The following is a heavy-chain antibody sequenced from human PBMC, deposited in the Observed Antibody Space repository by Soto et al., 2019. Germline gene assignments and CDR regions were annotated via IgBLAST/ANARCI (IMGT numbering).Heavy chain of an antibody. CDR2: ISYDGSNK. CDR1: GFTFSSYA. J-gene: IGHJ6*01. V-gene: IGHV3-30-3*01. CDR3: ARSIAVAGTNYYYYDMDV. Sequence: VGSLRLSCAASGFTFSSYAMHWVRQAPGKGLEWVAVISYDGSNKYYADSVKGRFTISRDNSKNTLYLQMNSLRAEDTAVYYCARSIAVAGTNYYYYDMDVWGQGTTVTVSS. D-gene: IGHD6-19*01.